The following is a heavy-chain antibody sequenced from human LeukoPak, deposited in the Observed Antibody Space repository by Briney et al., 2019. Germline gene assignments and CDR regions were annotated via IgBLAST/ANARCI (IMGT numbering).Heavy chain of an antibody. D-gene: IGHD2-2*01. Sequence: WETLSLTCTVSGGSVSSGSYYWSWIRQPPGKGLEWIGYIYYSGSTNYNPSLKSRVTISVDTSKNQFSLKLSSVTAADTAVYYCASRPRGQLLAYGMDVWGQGTTVTVSS. V-gene: IGHV4-61*01. CDR1: GGSVSSGSYY. CDR3: ASRPRGQLLAYGMDV. J-gene: IGHJ6*02. CDR2: IYYSGST.